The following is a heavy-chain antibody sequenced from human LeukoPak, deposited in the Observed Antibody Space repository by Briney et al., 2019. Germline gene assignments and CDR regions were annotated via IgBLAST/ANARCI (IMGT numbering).Heavy chain of an antibody. CDR2: ISSSGSTI. V-gene: IGHV3-11*04. Sequence: PGGSLRLSCAASGFTFSDYYMSWIRQAPGKWLEWVSHISSSGSTIYYADSVKGRFTISRDNAKNSLYLQMNSLRAEDTAVYYCARVQYGDYFFDYWGQGTLVTVSS. D-gene: IGHD4-17*01. J-gene: IGHJ4*02. CDR1: GFTFSDYY. CDR3: ARVQYGDYFFDY.